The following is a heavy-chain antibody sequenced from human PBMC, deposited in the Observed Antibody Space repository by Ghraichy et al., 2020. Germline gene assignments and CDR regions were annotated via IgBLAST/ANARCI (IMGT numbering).Heavy chain of an antibody. V-gene: IGHV3-48*02. CDR3: ARDKHIVVVTAAIYYGMDV. Sequence: GGSLRLSCAASGFTFSSYSMNWVRQAPGKGLEWVSYISSSSSTIYYADSVKGRFTISRDNAKNSLYLQMNSLRDEDTAVYYCARDKHIVVVTAAIYYGMDVWGQGTTVTVSS. CDR1: GFTFSSYS. CDR2: ISSSSSTI. D-gene: IGHD2-21*02. J-gene: IGHJ6*02.